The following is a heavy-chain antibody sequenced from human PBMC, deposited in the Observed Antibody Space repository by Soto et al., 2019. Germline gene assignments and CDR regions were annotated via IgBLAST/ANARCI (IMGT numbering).Heavy chain of an antibody. CDR1: GFTFSNAW. V-gene: IGHV3-15*07. D-gene: IGHD3-22*01. CDR3: ARYYYDSSGYYPL. CDR2: IKSKTDGGTT. Sequence: GGSLRLSCAASGFTFSNAWMNWVRQAPGKGLEWVGRIKSKTDGGTTDYVVPVKGRFTISRDDSKNTLYLQMNSLRAEDTAVYYCARYYYDSSGYYPLWGQGTLVTVSS. J-gene: IGHJ4*02.